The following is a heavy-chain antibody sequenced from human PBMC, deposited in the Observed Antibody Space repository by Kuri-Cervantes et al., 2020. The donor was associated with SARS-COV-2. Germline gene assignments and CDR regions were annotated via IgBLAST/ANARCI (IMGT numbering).Heavy chain of an antibody. CDR1: GYTFTSYG. V-gene: IGHV1-18*01. D-gene: IGHD4-17*01. Sequence: ASEKVSCKATGYTFTSYGISWVRQAPGQGLEWMGWISAYNGNTNYAQKLQGRVTMTTDTSTSTAYMELRSLRSDDTAVYYCASWGRDMTTVTWVDYWGQGTLVTVSS. J-gene: IGHJ4*02. CDR2: ISAYNGNT. CDR3: ASWGRDMTTVTWVDY.